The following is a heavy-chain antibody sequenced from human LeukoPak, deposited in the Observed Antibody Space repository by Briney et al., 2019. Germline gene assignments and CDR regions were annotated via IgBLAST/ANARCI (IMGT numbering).Heavy chain of an antibody. CDR3: ARAYHFENGGYYRHFDF. V-gene: IGHV3-23*01. Sequence: PGGSLRLSCAASGFTFSSYAMSWVRQAPGKGLEWVSAISGSGGSTYYADSVKGRFTISRDNSKNTLYLQMSSLRAEDTALYYCARAYHFENGGYYRHFDFWGQGTLVIVSS. CDR1: GFTFSSYA. J-gene: IGHJ4*02. CDR2: ISGSGGST. D-gene: IGHD3-22*01.